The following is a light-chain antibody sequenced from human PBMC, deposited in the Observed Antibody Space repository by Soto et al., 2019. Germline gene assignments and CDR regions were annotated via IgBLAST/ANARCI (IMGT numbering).Light chain of an antibody. CDR3: CSYAGSSVYV. V-gene: IGLV2-23*01. CDR1: SSDVGSYNL. J-gene: IGLJ1*01. CDR2: EGS. Sequence: QSVLTQPASVSGSPGQSITISCTGTSSDVGSYNLVSWYQQHPGKAPKLMIYEGSKRPSGVSNRFSGSKSGNPASLTISGLQAEDEADYYCCSYAGSSVYVFGTGTKVTVL.